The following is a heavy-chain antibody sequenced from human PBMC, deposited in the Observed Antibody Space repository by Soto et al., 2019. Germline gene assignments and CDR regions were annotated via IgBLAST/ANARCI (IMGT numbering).Heavy chain of an antibody. J-gene: IGHJ6*02. D-gene: IGHD3-10*01. CDR3: AREGVRGVTNRPDYYYGMDV. CDR1: GGTFSSYA. V-gene: IGHV1-69*13. CDR2: IIPIFGTA. Sequence: ASVKVSCKASGGTFSSYAISWVRQAPGQGLEWMGGIIPIFGTANYAQKFQGRVTITADESTSTAYMELSSLRSEDTAVYYCAREGVRGVTNRPDYYYGMDVWGQGTTVTVYS.